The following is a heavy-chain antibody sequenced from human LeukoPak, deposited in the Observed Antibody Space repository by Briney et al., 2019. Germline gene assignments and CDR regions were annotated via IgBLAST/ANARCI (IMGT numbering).Heavy chain of an antibody. V-gene: IGHV4-59*01. CDR2: IYYSGST. CDR1: GGSISRYY. Sequence: SETLSLTCTVSGGSISRYYWSWIRQPPGKGLEWIGYIYYSGSTNYNPSLKSRVTISVDTSKNQFSLKLSSVTAADTAVYYCASHRVYCSSTSCYPKHFQHWGQGTLVTVSS. D-gene: IGHD2-2*01. CDR3: ASHRVYCSSTSCYPKHFQH. J-gene: IGHJ1*01.